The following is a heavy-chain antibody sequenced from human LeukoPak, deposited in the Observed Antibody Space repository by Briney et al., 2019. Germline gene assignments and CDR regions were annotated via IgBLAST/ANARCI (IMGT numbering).Heavy chain of an antibody. V-gene: IGHV1-8*01. D-gene: IGHD2-2*01. CDR1: GGTFTSYD. Sequence: ASVKVSCKASGGTFTSYDINWVRQATGQGLEWMGWMNPNSGNTGYAQKFQGRVTMSRNTSISTAYMELSSLRSEDTAVYYCARHESTYGFDPWGQGTLVTVSS. J-gene: IGHJ5*02. CDR3: ARHESTYGFDP. CDR2: MNPNSGNT.